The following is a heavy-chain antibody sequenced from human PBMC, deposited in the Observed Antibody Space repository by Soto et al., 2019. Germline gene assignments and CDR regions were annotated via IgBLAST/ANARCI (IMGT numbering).Heavy chain of an antibody. CDR2: VSNSGSTI. CDR3: ARGRRFSSGWFGILWGPDY. D-gene: IGHD6-19*01. Sequence: QVQLVESGGDLVKPGGSLRLSCAASGFTFSDYYMNWIRQAPGKGLEWVSYVSNSGSTIYYADSVKGRFTISRDNAENSLYLQMNSLRGEDTAVYYCARGRRFSSGWFGILWGPDYWGQGALVTVSS. CDR1: GFTFSDYY. J-gene: IGHJ4*02. V-gene: IGHV3-11*01.